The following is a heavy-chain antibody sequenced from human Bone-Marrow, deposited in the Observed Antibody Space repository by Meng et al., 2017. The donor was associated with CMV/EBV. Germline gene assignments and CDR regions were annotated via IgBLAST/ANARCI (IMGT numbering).Heavy chain of an antibody. CDR1: GGSVSSGSYY. CDR3: ARGDSIAAPPPDYFDY. Sequence: SETLSLTCTVSGGSVSSGSYYWSWIRQPPGKGLEWIGYIYYSGSTYYNPSLKSRVTISVDTSKNQFPLKLRSVTAADTAVYYCARGDSIAAPPPDYFDYWGQGTLVTVSS. CDR2: IYYSGST. D-gene: IGHD6-6*01. V-gene: IGHV4-61*01. J-gene: IGHJ4*02.